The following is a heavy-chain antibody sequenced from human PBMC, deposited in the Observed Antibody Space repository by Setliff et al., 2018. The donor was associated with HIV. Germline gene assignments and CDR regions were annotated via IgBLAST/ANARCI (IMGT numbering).Heavy chain of an antibody. CDR2: IFPGDSDT. CDR1: GYSFTNYW. CDR3: ARQPGRAAMGRENYYYYYMDV. D-gene: IGHD2-2*01. V-gene: IGHV5-51*01. Sequence: LKIYWTGSGYSFTNYWIGWVRQMPGKGLEWMGIIFPGDSDTRYSPSFQCQVTISADTSISTAYLQWRSLKASDTAMYYCARQPGRAAMGRENYYYYYMDVWGKGTTVTVSS. J-gene: IGHJ6*03.